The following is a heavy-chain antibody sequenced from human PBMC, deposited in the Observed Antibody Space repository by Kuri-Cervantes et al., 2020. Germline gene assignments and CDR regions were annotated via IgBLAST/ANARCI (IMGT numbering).Heavy chain of an antibody. D-gene: IGHD3-10*01. CDR3: ARDLSGSYYKLGYYYYYGMDV. CDR1: GYTFTGYY. Sequence: ASVKVSCKASGYTFTGYYMHWVRQAPGQGLEWMGWINPNSGGTNYAQKFQGRVTMTRDTSISTAYMELSRLRSDDTAVYYCARDLSGSYYKLGYYYYYGMDVWGQGTTVTVSS. J-gene: IGHJ6*02. CDR2: INPNSGGT. V-gene: IGHV1-2*02.